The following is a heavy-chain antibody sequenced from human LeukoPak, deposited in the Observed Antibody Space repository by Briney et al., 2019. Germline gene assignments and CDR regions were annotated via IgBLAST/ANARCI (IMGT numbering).Heavy chain of an antibody. CDR3: ARPDYGDTHDAFDI. Sequence: HGESLKISCKGSGYSFTSYWIGWVRQMPGKGLEWMGIIYPGDSDTRYSPSFQGQVTISADESISTAYLQWSSLKALDTAMYYCARPDYGDTHDAFDIWGQGTMVTVSS. D-gene: IGHD4-17*01. V-gene: IGHV5-51*01. CDR2: IYPGDSDT. CDR1: GYSFTSYW. J-gene: IGHJ3*02.